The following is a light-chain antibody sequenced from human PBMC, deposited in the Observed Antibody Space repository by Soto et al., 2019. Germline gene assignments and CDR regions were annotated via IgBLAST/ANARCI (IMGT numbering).Light chain of an antibody. CDR1: SGDIGDYNY. Sequence: QSVLTQPASVSGSPGQSITISCVGASGDIGDYNYVSWYQQHPGKVPKVIIYDVSNRPSGVSYRFSGTKSGNTASLTVSGLQAEDEADYYCCSFTSSGTPIVVTGSKLTDL. CDR3: CSFTSSGTPI. CDR2: DVS. V-gene: IGLV2-14*01. J-gene: IGLJ1*01.